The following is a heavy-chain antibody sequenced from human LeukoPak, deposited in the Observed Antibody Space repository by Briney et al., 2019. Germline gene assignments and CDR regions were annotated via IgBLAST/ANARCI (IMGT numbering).Heavy chain of an antibody. CDR1: GFPLSSHE. V-gene: IGHV3-48*03. J-gene: IGHJ3*01. CDR3: AKDIQLST. Sequence: GGSLRLSCAASGFPLSSHEMNWVRQAPGKGLEWVSYIGSSGDYMLYADSVRGRFTISRDNARNSLFLQMDSLRVEDTAIYYCAKDIQLSTWGLGTRVTVSS. D-gene: IGHD5-24*01. CDR2: IGSSGDYM.